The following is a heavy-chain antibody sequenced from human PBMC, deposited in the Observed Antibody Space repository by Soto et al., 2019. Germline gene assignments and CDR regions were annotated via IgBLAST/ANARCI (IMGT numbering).Heavy chain of an antibody. Sequence: EVQLVESGGGLVQPGGSLRLSCAASGFTVSSNYMSWVRQAPGKGLEWVSVIYSGGSTYYADSVKGRFTISRDNSKNTLYLQMNSLSAEDTAVYYCARGSGSYYTGIDYWGQGTMVTVSS. V-gene: IGHV3-66*01. CDR2: IYSGGST. CDR1: GFTVSSNY. J-gene: IGHJ4*02. CDR3: ARGSGSYYTGIDY. D-gene: IGHD3-10*01.